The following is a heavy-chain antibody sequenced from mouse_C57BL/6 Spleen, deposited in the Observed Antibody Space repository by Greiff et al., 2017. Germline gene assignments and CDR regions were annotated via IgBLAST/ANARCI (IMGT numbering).Heavy chain of an antibody. CDR2: IYPGDGDT. CDR3: ARPLYSNYETWFAY. CDR1: GYAFSSSW. J-gene: IGHJ3*01. Sequence: QVQLQQSGPELVKPGASVKISCKASGYAFSSSWMNWVKQRPGKGLEWIGRIYPGDGDTNYNGKFKGKATLTADKSSSTAYMQLSSLTSEDSAVYFCARPLYSNYETWFAYWGQGTLVTVSA. D-gene: IGHD2-5*01. V-gene: IGHV1-82*01.